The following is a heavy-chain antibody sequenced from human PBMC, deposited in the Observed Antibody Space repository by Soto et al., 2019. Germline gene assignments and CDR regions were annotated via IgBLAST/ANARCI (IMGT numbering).Heavy chain of an antibody. V-gene: IGHV3-23*01. J-gene: IGHJ3*02. CDR2: ISGSGGST. Sequence: EVQLLESGGGLVQPGGSLRLSCAASGFTFSSYAMSWVRQAPGKGLEWVSAISGSGGSTYYADSVKGRFTISRDNSKNTLYLQMNSLRAEDTAVYYCAKDRSIAAAGRNAFDIWGQGTMVTVSS. D-gene: IGHD6-13*01. CDR1: GFTFSSYA. CDR3: AKDRSIAAAGRNAFDI.